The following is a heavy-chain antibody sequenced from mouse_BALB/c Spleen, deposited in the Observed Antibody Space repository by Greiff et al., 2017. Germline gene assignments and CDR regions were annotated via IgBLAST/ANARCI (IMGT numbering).Heavy chain of an antibody. CDR1: GFSLTGYG. CDR3: ARGYGYDEVYYAMDY. Sequence: VKLQESGPGLVAPSQCLSITCTVSGFSLTGYGVNWVRQPPGKGLEWLGMIWGDGSTDYNSALKSRLSISKDNAKSQVFLKMNSLRTDDTARYYCARGYGYDEVYYAMDYWGQGTSVTVSS. CDR2: IWGDGST. D-gene: IGHD2-2*01. J-gene: IGHJ4*01. V-gene: IGHV2-6-7*01.